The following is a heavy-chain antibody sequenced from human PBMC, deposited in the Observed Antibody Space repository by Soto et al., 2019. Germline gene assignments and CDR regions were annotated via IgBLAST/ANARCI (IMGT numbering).Heavy chain of an antibody. D-gene: IGHD1-7*01. CDR3: ASRDPGTSVDY. CDR2: IYRTGST. CDR1: GGSFTSNNW. J-gene: IGHJ4*02. Sequence: QVQLQESGPGLVKPSGTLSLTCAVSGGSFTSNNWWTWVRQPPGQGLEWSGEIYRTGSTNYKPSLKSRVTISLDKSENQFSLKVTSLTAADTAVYYCASRDPGTSVDYWGQGTLVTVSS. V-gene: IGHV4-4*02.